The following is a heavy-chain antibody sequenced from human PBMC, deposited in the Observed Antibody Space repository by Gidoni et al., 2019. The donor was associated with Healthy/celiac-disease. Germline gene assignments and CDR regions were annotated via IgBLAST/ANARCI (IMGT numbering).Heavy chain of an antibody. Sequence: QVQLQQWGAGLLKPSETMSLTCAVYGGSFSGYYWSWIRPPPGKGLEWIGEINHSGSTNYNPSLKSRVTISVDTSKNQFSLKLSSVTAADTAVYYCAREVVSGRKYYYDSSGYLDYWGQGTLVTVSS. CDR1: GGSFSGYY. CDR2: INHSGST. D-gene: IGHD3-22*01. CDR3: AREVVSGRKYYYDSSGYLDY. J-gene: IGHJ4*02. V-gene: IGHV4-34*01.